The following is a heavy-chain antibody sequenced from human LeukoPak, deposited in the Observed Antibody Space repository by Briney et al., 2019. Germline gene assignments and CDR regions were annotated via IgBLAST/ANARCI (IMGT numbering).Heavy chain of an antibody. CDR2: INDSGST. CDR1: GGAFSNYF. V-gene: IGHV4-34*01. D-gene: IGHD2-2*01. J-gene: IGHJ4*02. Sequence: PSETLSLTCAVSGGAFSNYFWTWIRQPPGKGLEWIAEINDSGSTNSNSSLRSRFAISLDTSKNQFSLRLTSVTAADTAFYYCARGQYCSTNTCYSARRYFDFWGQGTLVTVSS. CDR3: ARGQYCSTNTCYSARRYFDF.